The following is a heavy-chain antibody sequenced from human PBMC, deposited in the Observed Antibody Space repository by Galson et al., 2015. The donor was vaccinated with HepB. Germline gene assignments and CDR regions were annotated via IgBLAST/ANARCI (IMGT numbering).Heavy chain of an antibody. V-gene: IGHV1-18*04. J-gene: IGHJ4*02. Sequence: SVKVSCKASGYTFTSYGISWVRQAPGQGLEWMGWISAYNGNTNYAQKLQGRVTMTTDTSTSTAYMELRSLRSDDTAVFYCARVVSIGSYYCFAFWGQGTRLTAPS. D-gene: IGHD6-19*01. CDR3: ARVVSIGSYYCFAF. CDR2: ISAYNGNT. CDR1: GYTFTSYG.